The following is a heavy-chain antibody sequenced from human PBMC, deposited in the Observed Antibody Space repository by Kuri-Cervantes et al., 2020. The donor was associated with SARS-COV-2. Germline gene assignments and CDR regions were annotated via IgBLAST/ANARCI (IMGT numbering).Heavy chain of an antibody. CDR3: ARDPRGPGGIVGATYWFDP. CDR1: GGSVSSGSYY. V-gene: IGHV4-61*01. J-gene: IGHJ5*02. Sequence: GSLRLSCTVSGGSVSSGSYYWSWIRQPPGKGLEWIGYIYYSGSTNYNPSLKSRVTISVDPSKNQFSLKLSSVTAADTAVYYCARDPRGPGGIVGATYWFDPWGQGTLVTVSS. D-gene: IGHD1-26*01. CDR2: IYYSGST.